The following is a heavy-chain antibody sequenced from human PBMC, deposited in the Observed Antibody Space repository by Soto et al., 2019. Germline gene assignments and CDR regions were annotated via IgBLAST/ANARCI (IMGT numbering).Heavy chain of an antibody. Sequence: QVQLVQSGAEVKKPGASVKVSCKASGYTFTSYGISWVRQAPGQGLDRMGWISTYNGNTNYAQELWGRVIMTTDTTTNTAYIELRLLRSDDTAVYYCARDPGYCTNGVCYNDYWGQGNLVTVSS. CDR3: ARDPGYCTNGVCYNDY. J-gene: IGHJ4*02. D-gene: IGHD2-8*01. CDR2: ISTYNGNT. V-gene: IGHV1-18*01. CDR1: GYTFTSYG.